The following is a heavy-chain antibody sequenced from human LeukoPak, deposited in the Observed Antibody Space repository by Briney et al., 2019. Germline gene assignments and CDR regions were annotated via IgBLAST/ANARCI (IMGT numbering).Heavy chain of an antibody. Sequence: GGSLRLSCAASGFTFSSYGMSWVRQAPGKGLEWVSAISGSGGSTYYADSVKGRFTISRDNSKNTLYLQMNSLRAEDTAVYYRAKEPYFLSIVGAGKGPYFQHWGQGTLVTVSS. CDR1: GFTFSSYG. J-gene: IGHJ1*01. V-gene: IGHV3-23*01. D-gene: IGHD1-26*01. CDR2: ISGSGGST. CDR3: AKEPYFLSIVGAGKGPYFQH.